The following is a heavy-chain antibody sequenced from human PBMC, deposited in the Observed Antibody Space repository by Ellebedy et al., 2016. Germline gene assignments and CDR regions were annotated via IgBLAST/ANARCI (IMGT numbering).Heavy chain of an antibody. J-gene: IGHJ5*02. V-gene: IGHV4-39*07. CDR3: ARDGYCSSTSCYGENWFDP. CDR2: IYYSGST. D-gene: IGHD2-2*03. CDR1: GGSISSSNYY. Sequence: SETLSLXCTVSGGSISSSNYYWGWVRQPPGKGLEWIGTIYYSGSTYYNPSLKSRVTISVDTSKNQFSLKLSSVTAADTAVYYCARDGYCSSTSCYGENWFDPWGQGTLVTVSS.